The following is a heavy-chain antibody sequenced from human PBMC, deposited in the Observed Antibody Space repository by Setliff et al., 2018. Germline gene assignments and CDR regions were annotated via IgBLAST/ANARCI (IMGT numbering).Heavy chain of an antibody. J-gene: IGHJ3*02. Sequence: ASVKVSCKASGGTFSSYAISWVRQAPGQGLEWMGGIIPIFGTANYAQKFQGRVTITTDESTSTAYMELSSLRSEDTAVYYCATGRRWLGSAFDIWGQGTMVTVSS. D-gene: IGHD6-19*01. CDR2: IIPIFGTA. V-gene: IGHV1-69*05. CDR3: ATGRRWLGSAFDI. CDR1: GGTFSSYA.